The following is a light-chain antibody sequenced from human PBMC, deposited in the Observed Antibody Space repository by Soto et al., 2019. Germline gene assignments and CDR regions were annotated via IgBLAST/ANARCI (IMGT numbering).Light chain of an antibody. CDR2: GAS. CDR3: QQYGSSPVT. J-gene: IGKJ2*01. Sequence: EIVLTQSPGTLSLSPGERATLSCRASQSVRTYYLAWYQQKPGQAPRLIIYGASSRATGIPDRFSGSGSGTDFTLTISRLEPEDFAVYYCQQYGSSPVTFGQGTKLEIK. V-gene: IGKV3-20*01. CDR1: QSVRTYY.